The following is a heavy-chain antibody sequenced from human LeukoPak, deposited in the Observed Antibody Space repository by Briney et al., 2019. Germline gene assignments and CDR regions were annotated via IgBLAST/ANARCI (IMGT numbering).Heavy chain of an antibody. D-gene: IGHD6-19*01. CDR1: GGSISSYF. J-gene: IGHJ4*02. Sequence: PSETLSLTCTVSGGSISSYFWSWIRQPPGKGLEWIGYIYYSGSTNYNPSLKSRVTISVDTSKNQFSLKLSSVTAADTAVYYCARQDLAVAALMNWGQGTLVTVSS. V-gene: IGHV4-59*08. CDR2: IYYSGST. CDR3: ARQDLAVAALMN.